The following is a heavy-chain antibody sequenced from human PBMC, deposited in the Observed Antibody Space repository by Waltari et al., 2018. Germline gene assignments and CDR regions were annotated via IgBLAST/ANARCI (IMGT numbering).Heavy chain of an antibody. D-gene: IGHD3-22*01. Sequence: QLQLQESGPGLVKPSETLSLTCTVSGGSISSSSYYWGWIRQPPGKGLEWIGSIDYSGSTYYNPSLKSRVTISVDTSKNQFSLKLSSVTAADTVVYYCARDYYDSSGYPQGAAFDIWGQGTMVTVSS. CDR3: ARDYYDSSGYPQGAAFDI. CDR2: IDYSGST. V-gene: IGHV4-39*02. CDR1: GGSISSSSYY. J-gene: IGHJ3*02.